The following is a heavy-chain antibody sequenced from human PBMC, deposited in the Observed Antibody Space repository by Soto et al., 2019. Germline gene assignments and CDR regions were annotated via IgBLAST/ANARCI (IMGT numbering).Heavy chain of an antibody. J-gene: IGHJ4*02. CDR2: TSFDGSSG. Sequence: QVQLVESGGGVVQPGRSLRLSCAASGFTFSSSGMHWVRQAPGKGLEWVAVTSFDGSSGYYADSVRGRFTISRDNSNNTLYLQMNSLRAEDTSVYYCAKSPPAVAAYLDYWGQGTLVTVSS. CDR3: AKSPPAVAAYLDY. CDR1: GFTFSSSG. V-gene: IGHV3-30*18. D-gene: IGHD6-19*01.